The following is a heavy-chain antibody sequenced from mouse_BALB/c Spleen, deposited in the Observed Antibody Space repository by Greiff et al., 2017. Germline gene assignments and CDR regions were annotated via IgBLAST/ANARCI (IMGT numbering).Heavy chain of an antibody. J-gene: IGHJ4*01. Sequence: QVQLQQPGAELVKPGASVKLSCKASGYTFTSYYMYWVKQRPGQGLEWIGGINPSNGGTNFNEKFKSKATLTVDKSSSTAYMRLSSLTSEDSAVYYCTRGGSSYAMDYWGQGTSVTVSS. D-gene: IGHD1-1*01. V-gene: IGHV1S81*02. CDR3: TRGGSSYAMDY. CDR2: INPSNGGT. CDR1: GYTFTSYY.